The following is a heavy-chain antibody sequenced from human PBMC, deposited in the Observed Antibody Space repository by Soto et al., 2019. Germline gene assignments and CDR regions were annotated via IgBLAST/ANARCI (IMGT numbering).Heavy chain of an antibody. CDR2: ISGSGGST. Sequence: PGGSLRLSCAASGFTFSSYAMSWVRQAPGKGLERVSAISGSGGSTYYTDSVKGRFTISRDNSKNTLYLQMNSLRAEDTAVYYCAKVGYYYYGSGSYYIRDYYYGMDVWGQGTTVTVSS. D-gene: IGHD3-10*01. CDR3: AKVGYYYYGSGSYYIRDYYYGMDV. V-gene: IGHV3-23*01. CDR1: GFTFSSYA. J-gene: IGHJ6*02.